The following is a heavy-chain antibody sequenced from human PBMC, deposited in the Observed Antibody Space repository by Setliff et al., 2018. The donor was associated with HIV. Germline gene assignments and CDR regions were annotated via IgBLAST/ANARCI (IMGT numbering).Heavy chain of an antibody. CDR1: GFTFSNNW. CDR2: ISPDGSST. V-gene: IGHV3-74*03. D-gene: IGHD3-3*01. CDR3: VRVVTIFSTGPHFDP. Sequence: GGSLRLSCAASGFTFSNNWIHWVRQTAEKGLVWVSRISPDGSSTMHADSVKGRFTISRDNAKNTVYLQMNSLRAEDTAVYYCVRVVTIFSTGPHFDPWGQGTLVTVSS. J-gene: IGHJ5*02.